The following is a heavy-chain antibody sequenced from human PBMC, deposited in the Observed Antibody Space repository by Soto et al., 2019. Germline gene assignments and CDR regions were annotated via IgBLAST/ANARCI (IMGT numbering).Heavy chain of an antibody. CDR3: ARGGGIAAPGSENDY. CDR2: IYYSGST. D-gene: IGHD6-13*01. V-gene: IGHV4-59*11. Sequence: QVQLQESGPGLVKPSETLSLTCTVSGGSISSHYWSWIRQPPGKGLVWIGYIYYSGSTSYNPSLRSRVPISVDTSKNQFSLKLTSVTAADTAVYYCARGGGIAAPGSENDYWGQGPLVTVSS. J-gene: IGHJ4*02. CDR1: GGSISSHY.